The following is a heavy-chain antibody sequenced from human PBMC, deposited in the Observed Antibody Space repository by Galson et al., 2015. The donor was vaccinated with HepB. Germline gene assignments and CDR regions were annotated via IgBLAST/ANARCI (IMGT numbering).Heavy chain of an antibody. Sequence: SLRLSCAASGFAVSNNYMSWIRQAPGKGLEWVSVIYSGGSTFYADSVKGRFSISRDNSKNTLFLQMNSLRVEDTAVYYFARDSLASGCDPWGQGTLVTVSS. CDR3: ARDSLASGCDP. J-gene: IGHJ5*02. V-gene: IGHV3-66*01. CDR2: IYSGGST. CDR1: GFAVSNNY. D-gene: IGHD6-19*01.